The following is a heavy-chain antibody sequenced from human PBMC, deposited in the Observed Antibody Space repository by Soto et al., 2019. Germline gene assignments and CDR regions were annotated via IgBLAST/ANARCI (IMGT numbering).Heavy chain of an antibody. CDR3: ARQYYDFWSGSAVAFDI. J-gene: IGHJ3*02. D-gene: IGHD3-3*01. V-gene: IGHV5-51*01. CDR2: IYPGDSDT. CDR1: GYSFTSYW. Sequence: GESLKISCKGSGYSFTSYWIGWVRQMPGKGLEWMGIIYPGDSDTRYSPSFQGQVTISADKSISTAYPQWSSLKASDTAMYYCARQYYDFWSGSAVAFDIRGQGTMVTVPS.